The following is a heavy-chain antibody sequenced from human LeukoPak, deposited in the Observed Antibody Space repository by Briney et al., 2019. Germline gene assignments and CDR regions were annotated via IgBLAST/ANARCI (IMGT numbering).Heavy chain of an antibody. V-gene: IGHV4-34*01. J-gene: IGHJ5*02. D-gene: IGHD3-10*01. Sequence: PSETLSLTCAVYGGSFSGYYWSWIRQPPGKGLEWSGEINHSGSTNYNPSLKSQVTISVDTSKNQFSLKLSSVTAADTAVYYCARGGRRYYGSGSYGYWFDPWGQGTLVTVSS. CDR1: GGSFSGYY. CDR3: ARGGRRYYGSGSYGYWFDP. CDR2: INHSGST.